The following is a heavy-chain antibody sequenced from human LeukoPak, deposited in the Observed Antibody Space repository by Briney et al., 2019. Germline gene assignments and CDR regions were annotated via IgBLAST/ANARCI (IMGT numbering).Heavy chain of an antibody. CDR1: GGSISSGGYY. J-gene: IGHJ6*03. V-gene: IGHV4-31*03. D-gene: IGHD3-3*01. Sequence: SETLSLTCTVSGGSISSGGYYWSWIRQHPGKGLEWIGYIYYSGSTYYNPSLKSRVTISVDTSKNQFSLKLSSVTAADTAVYYCARQKYYGDFWSGYSPDYMGVWGKGTTVTVSS. CDR2: IYYSGST. CDR3: ARQKYYGDFWSGYSPDYMGV.